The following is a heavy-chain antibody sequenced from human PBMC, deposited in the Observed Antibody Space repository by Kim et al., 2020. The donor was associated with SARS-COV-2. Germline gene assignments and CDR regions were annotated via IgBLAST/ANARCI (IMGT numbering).Heavy chain of an antibody. D-gene: IGHD2-2*02. J-gene: IGHJ4*02. V-gene: IGHV3-23*01. CDR3: AKGDCSSTSCYTTDF. CDR1: GFIFTNYA. Sequence: GGSLTLSCGASGFIFTNYAMSWVRQAPGKGLEWVSIISGSGAETHDADSVKGRFTISRDNSKNTVFLDMNSVRDDVTAVYYCAKGDCSSTSCYTTDFWGRGTLVTVSS. CDR2: ISGSGAET.